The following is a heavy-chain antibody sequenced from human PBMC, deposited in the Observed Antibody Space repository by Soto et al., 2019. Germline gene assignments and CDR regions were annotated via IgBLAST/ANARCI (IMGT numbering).Heavy chain of an antibody. CDR3: ARTSRFDC. Sequence: PSETLSLTCAVYGGSFSGHFCSWVRQPPGKGLEWIGSIYYSGTTNYNPSLKSRVTMSVDTSKNQFSLKLSSVTAADTAVYYCARTSRFDCWGQGTLVTVSS. CDR1: GGSFSGHF. D-gene: IGHD6-6*01. V-gene: IGHV4-34*01. CDR2: IYYSGTT. J-gene: IGHJ4*02.